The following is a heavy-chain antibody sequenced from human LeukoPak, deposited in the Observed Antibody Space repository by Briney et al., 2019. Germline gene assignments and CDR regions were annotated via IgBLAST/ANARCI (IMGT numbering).Heavy chain of an antibody. J-gene: IGHJ4*02. V-gene: IGHV3-7*04. CDR2: IKQDGSAK. Sequence: GGSLRLSCAAPGFTLSSYWMSWVRRAPGKGLQCVAIIKQDGSAKYYVDSVQGRFTISRDNAKNSLYLQMNSLRAEDTAVYYCARGTKLDCWGQGTLVTVSS. CDR3: ARGTKLDC. D-gene: IGHD1-26*01. CDR1: GFTLSSYW.